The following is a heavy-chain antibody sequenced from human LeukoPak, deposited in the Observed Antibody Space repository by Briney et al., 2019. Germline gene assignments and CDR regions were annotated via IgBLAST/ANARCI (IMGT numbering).Heavy chain of an antibody. J-gene: IGHJ1*01. V-gene: IGHV4-34*01. Sequence: SETLSLTCAVYGGSFSGYYWSWIRQPPGKGLEWIGEINHSGRTNYNPSLKSRVTISVDTSKNQFSLKLSSVTAADTAVYYCARGNSYYDSSGYFPWESFQHWGQGTLVTVSP. CDR1: GGSFSGYY. CDR3: ARGNSYYDSSGYFPWESFQH. D-gene: IGHD3-22*01. CDR2: INHSGRT.